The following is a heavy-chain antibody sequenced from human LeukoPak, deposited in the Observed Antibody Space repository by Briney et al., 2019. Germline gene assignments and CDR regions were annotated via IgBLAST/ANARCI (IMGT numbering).Heavy chain of an antibody. V-gene: IGHV1-69*04. CDR1: GGTFSNHA. J-gene: IGHJ6*02. Sequence: GPSVKVSCKASGGTFSNHAISWVRQAPGHGLEWMGRIIPILGITDYAQKFPGRFTITADISTSTVYMELSSLRSEDTAVFYCARDGMVRGIIDYNGMDVWGQGTTVTVSS. CDR2: IIPILGIT. D-gene: IGHD3-10*01. CDR3: ARDGMVRGIIDYNGMDV.